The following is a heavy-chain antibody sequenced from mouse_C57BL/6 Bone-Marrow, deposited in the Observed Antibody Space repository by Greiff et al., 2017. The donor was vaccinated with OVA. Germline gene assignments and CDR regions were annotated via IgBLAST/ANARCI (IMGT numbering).Heavy chain of an antibody. CDR3: ARGGYSNYGWWYFDV. CDR2: INPYNGGT. J-gene: IGHJ1*03. V-gene: IGHV1-19*01. CDR1: GYTFTDYY. Sequence: EVQLQQSGPVLVKPGASVKMSCKASGYTFTDYYMNWVKQSHGKSLEWIGVINPYNGGTSYNQKFKGKATLTVDKSSSTAYMELNSLTSEDSAVYYCARGGYSNYGWWYFDVWGTGTTVTVSS. D-gene: IGHD2-5*01.